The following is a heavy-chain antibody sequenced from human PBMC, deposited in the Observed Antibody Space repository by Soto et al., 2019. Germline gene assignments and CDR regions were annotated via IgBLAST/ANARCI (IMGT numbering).Heavy chain of an antibody. CDR3: AHRLYSRAWPWDSGVFDY. V-gene: IGHV2-5*02. D-gene: IGHD6-19*01. Sequence: QITLKESGPTLVKPTQTLTLTCTFSGFSLSTGGVGVGWIRQPPGKALEWLALIYWDDDKRYSPSLKSRLTITNDTSKNQVVLTITNIDPVDTATYYCAHRLYSRAWPWDSGVFDYWGQGTLVTVSS. CDR1: GFSLSTGGVG. J-gene: IGHJ4*02. CDR2: IYWDDDK.